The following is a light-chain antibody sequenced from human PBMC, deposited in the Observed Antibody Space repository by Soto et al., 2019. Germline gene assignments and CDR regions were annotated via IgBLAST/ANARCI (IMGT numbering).Light chain of an antibody. V-gene: IGKV3-15*01. CDR2: AAS. CDR1: QTISSTY. CDR3: QQYNNWPPWT. Sequence: IVLTQSPGTLSLSPGDRAILSCRASQTISSTYLAWYQQKPGQAPRLLIYAASTRATGIPARFSGSGSGTEFTLTISSLQSEDFAVYYCQQYNNWPPWTFGQGTKVDIK. J-gene: IGKJ1*01.